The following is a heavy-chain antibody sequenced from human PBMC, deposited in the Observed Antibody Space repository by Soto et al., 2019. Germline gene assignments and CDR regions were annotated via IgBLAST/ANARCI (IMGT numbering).Heavy chain of an antibody. CDR1: GGTFSSYA. V-gene: IGHV1-69*13. CDR3: SRAEWYSSSSGVGYYGMDV. CDR2: IIPIFGTA. D-gene: IGHD6-6*01. J-gene: IGHJ6*02. Sequence: ASVKVSCKASGGTFSSYAISWVRQAPGQGLEWMGGIIPIFGTANYAQKFQGRVTITADESTSTAYMELSSLRSEDTAVYYCSRAEWYSSSSGVGYYGMDVSGQGTTVTVSS.